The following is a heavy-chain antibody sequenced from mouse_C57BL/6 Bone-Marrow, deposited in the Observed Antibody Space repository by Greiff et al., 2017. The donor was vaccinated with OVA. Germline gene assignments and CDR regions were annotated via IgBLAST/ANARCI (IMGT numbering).Heavy chain of an antibody. J-gene: IGHJ1*03. CDR2: ISSGSSTI. V-gene: IGHV5-17*01. D-gene: IGHD2-1*01. CDR3: ARDGNYSWYFDV. Sequence: EVKLEESGGGLVKPGGSLKLSCAASGFTFSDYGMHWVRQAPEKGLEWVAYISSGSSTIYYADTVKGRFTISRDNAKNTLFLQMTSLRSEDTAMYYCARDGNYSWYFDVWGTGTTVTVSS. CDR1: GFTFSDYG.